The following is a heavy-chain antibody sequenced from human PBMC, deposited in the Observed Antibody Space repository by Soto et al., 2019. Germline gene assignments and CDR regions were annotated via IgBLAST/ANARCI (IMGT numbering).Heavy chain of an antibody. V-gene: IGHV4-61*01. CDR3: ARGGWSNDY. Sequence: PSETLSLTCTVSGGSVSSGSYYWSWIRQPPGKGLEWIGWIYYSGRTDYNPSLQSRVTMSVDTSKNQFSLKLSSVTPADTAVYYCARGGWSNDYWGLGTLVTVSS. CDR1: GGSVSSGSYY. CDR2: IYYSGRT. D-gene: IGHD6-19*01. J-gene: IGHJ4*02.